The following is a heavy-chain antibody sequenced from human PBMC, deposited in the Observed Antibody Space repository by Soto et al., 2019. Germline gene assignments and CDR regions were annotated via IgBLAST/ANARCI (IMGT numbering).Heavy chain of an antibody. V-gene: IGHV1-69*02. CDR3: ACYKESTSSAFVI. J-gene: IGHJ3*02. D-gene: IGHD1-1*01. CDR1: GGTFSSYT. Sequence: QVQLVQSGAEVKKPGSSVKVSCKASGGTFSSYTISWVRQAPGQGLEWMGRIIPILGIANYAQKFQGRVTIIADKPTRPAYMELSSWRSEDTAVYYCACYKESTSSAFVIWGQGPMVTVSS. CDR2: IIPILGIA.